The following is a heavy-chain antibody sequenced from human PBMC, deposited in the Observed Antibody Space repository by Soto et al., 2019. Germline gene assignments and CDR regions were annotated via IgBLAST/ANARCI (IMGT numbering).Heavy chain of an antibody. Sequence: PGGSLRLSCAASGFTLSAYDMHWVRQAEGKGLEWVSALGAADDPYYLVSVKGRFTISRENAKNSLYLQMNNLRAGDTAVYYCARAYSCRLPRRADYYYAMDVWGQGTTVTVSS. CDR3: ARAYSCRLPRRADYYYAMDV. CDR2: LGAADDP. D-gene: IGHD2-15*01. CDR1: GFTLSAYD. J-gene: IGHJ6*02. V-gene: IGHV3-13*05.